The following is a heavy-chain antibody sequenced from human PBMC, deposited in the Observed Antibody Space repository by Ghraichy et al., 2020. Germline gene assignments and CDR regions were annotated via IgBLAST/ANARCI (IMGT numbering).Heavy chain of an antibody. J-gene: IGHJ6*02. Sequence: GGSLNISCAASGFTFSTYWMSWVRQAPGKGLEWVANINQDGSEKSYVDSVKGRFTISRDNAKNSLYLQMNSLRAEDTAVYYCARVIQLSMDVWGQGTTVTVSS. CDR1: GFTFSTYW. CDR2: INQDGSEK. V-gene: IGHV3-7*04. CDR3: ARVIQLSMDV. D-gene: IGHD5-18*01.